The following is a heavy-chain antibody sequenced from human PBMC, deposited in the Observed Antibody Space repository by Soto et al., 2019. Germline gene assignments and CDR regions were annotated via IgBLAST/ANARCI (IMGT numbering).Heavy chain of an antibody. Sequence: ASVKVSCKASGYTFTSYDINWVRQATGQGLEWMGWMNPNSGNTGYAQKFQGRVTMTRNTSISTAYMELSSLRSEDTAGYYCARGLGYSYGMDVWGQGTTVTVSS. CDR3: ARGLGYSYGMDV. D-gene: IGHD5-18*01. CDR2: MNPNSGNT. CDR1: GYTFTSYD. V-gene: IGHV1-8*01. J-gene: IGHJ6*02.